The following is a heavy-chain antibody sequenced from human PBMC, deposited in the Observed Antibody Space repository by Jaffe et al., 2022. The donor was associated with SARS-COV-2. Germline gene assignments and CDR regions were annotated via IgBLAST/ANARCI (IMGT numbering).Heavy chain of an antibody. CDR1: GYILMSYY. CDR2: INPSGGKT. Sequence: QVQLVQSGAEVKKPGASVKISCKASGYILMSYYMYWVRQAPGQGLEWMGIINPSGGKTTYAQKLHGRLTMTRDTSTRTFYMDLSSLRSEDTAMYYCARGLTYGAFDIWGQGTMVTVST. D-gene: IGHD1-26*01. CDR3: ARGLTYGAFDI. V-gene: IGHV1-46*04. J-gene: IGHJ3*02.